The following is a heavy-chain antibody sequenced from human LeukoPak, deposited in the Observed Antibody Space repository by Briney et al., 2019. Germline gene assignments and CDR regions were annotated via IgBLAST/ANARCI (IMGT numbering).Heavy chain of an antibody. V-gene: IGHV1-18*01. CDR1: GYTFTSYG. J-gene: IGHJ6*02. D-gene: IGHD2-15*01. CDR2: ISAYNGNT. CDR3: ARDQYCSGGSCYFGRYYYYGMDV. Sequence: ASVKVSCKASGYTFTSYGISWVRQAPGQGLEWMGRISAYNGNTNHAQKLQGRVTMTTDTSTSTAYMELRSLRSDDTAVYYCARDQYCSGGSCYFGRYYYYGMDVWGQGTTVTVSS.